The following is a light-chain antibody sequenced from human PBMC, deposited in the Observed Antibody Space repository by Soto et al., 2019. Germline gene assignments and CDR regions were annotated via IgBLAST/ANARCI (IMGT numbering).Light chain of an antibody. CDR1: QSVGTS. J-gene: IGKJ1*01. V-gene: IGKV3-20*01. CDR2: GAS. CDR3: QQYGGSPRT. Sequence: EIGLTHSPVTLSLSPREIGTLSCRASQSVGTSLAWYQQKPGQAPRLLIYGASNRATGIPDRFSGSGSGTDFTLAISKLEPEDFAVYHCQQYGGSPRTLGQGTKVDIK.